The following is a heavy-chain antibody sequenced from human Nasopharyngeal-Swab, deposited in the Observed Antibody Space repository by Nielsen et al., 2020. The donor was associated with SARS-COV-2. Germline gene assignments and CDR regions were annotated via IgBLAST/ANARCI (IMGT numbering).Heavy chain of an antibody. CDR1: GFTFDDYA. J-gene: IGHJ1*01. CDR2: ISWNSGSI. D-gene: IGHD4-23*01. V-gene: IGHV3-9*01. Sequence: SLKISCAASGFTFDDYAMHWVRQAPGKGLEWVSGISWNSGSIGYADSVKGRFTISRDNAKNSLYLQMNSLRAEDTALYYCAKGRYPKTPTVGAGYFQHWGQGTLVTVSS. CDR3: AKGRYPKTPTVGAGYFQH.